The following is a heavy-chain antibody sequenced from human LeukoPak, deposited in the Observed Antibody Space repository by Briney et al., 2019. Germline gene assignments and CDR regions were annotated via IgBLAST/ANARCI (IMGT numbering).Heavy chain of an antibody. J-gene: IGHJ3*01. V-gene: IGHV3-72*01. CDR1: ELTLSDHY. Sequence: GGSLRLSCAASELTLSDHYMDWVRQAPGKGLEWIGRSRNKANSYTTEYAASVNGRFTVSTDDSKHSLYLQMNSLITEDTAMYYCARDAAIGLYTAFDLWGQGTMVTVPS. CDR2: SRNKANSYTT. D-gene: IGHD2-2*02. CDR3: ARDAAIGLYTAFDL.